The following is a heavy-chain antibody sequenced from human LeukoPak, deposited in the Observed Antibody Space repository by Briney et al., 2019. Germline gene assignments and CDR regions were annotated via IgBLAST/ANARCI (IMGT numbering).Heavy chain of an antibody. V-gene: IGHV3-30*02. Sequence: GGSLRLSCEASGFTFRDYVMNWVRQAPGKGLEWVAYVRYDGSNKYYADSVKGRFTISRDDSRNTLYLQMNSLRAEDTAVYYCAKDRGTARSTHFDYWGQGTLVTVSS. CDR2: VRYDGSNK. J-gene: IGHJ4*02. CDR3: AKDRGTARSTHFDY. CDR1: GFTFRDYV. D-gene: IGHD3-10*01.